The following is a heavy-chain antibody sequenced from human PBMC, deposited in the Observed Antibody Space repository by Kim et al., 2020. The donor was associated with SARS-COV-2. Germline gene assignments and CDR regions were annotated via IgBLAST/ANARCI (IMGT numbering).Heavy chain of an antibody. V-gene: IGHV3-30*04. CDR3: ARDSSVAGHNYYYYYGM. CDR2: ISYDGSNK. J-gene: IGHJ6*01. CDR1: GFTFSSYA. D-gene: IGHD6-19*01. Sequence: GGSLRLSCAASGFTFSSYAMHWVRQAPGKGLEWVAVISYDGSNKYYADSVKGRFTISRDNSKNTLYLQMNSLRAEDTAVYYCARDSSVAGHNYYYYYGM.